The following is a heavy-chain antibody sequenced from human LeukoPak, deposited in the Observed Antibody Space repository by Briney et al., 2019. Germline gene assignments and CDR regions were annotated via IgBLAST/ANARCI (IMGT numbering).Heavy chain of an antibody. J-gene: IGHJ6*02. V-gene: IGHV5-51*01. CDR1: GYSFTSYW. Sequence: GESLKISCKGSGYSFTSYWIGWVRQMPGQGLEWMGIIYPGDSDTRYSPPFQGQVTISADKSINTAYLQWSSLKASDTAMYYCARLRMLPIFGVDTSTTYYYGMHVWGQGTTVTVSS. CDR3: ARLRMLPIFGVDTSTTYYYGMHV. D-gene: IGHD3-3*01. CDR2: IYPGDSDT.